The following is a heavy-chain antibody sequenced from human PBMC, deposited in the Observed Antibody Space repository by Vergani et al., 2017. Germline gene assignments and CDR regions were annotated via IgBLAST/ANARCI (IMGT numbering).Heavy chain of an antibody. D-gene: IGHD4-23*01. V-gene: IGHV1-69*06. J-gene: IGHJ4*02. CDR2: IIPIFGTA. CDR1: GGPFSSYA. CDR3: ARDLCTTVGTSSPLSQEGY. Sequence: QVQLVQSGAEVKKPRSSVKVSCKASGGPFSSYAISWVRQAPGHGLEWMGGIIPIFGTANYAQKFQGRVTITADKSTSTAYMELSSLRSEDTAVYDCARDLCTTVGTSSPLSQEGYWGQGTLVTVSA.